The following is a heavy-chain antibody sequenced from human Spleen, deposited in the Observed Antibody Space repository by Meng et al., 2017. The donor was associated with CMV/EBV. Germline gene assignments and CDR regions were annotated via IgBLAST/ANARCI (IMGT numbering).Heavy chain of an antibody. Sequence: SGYTVSSSYGSWVRQAPGKGLEWVSVIYGGGSTYYAESGKGRFAISRDNSKGTLYLLMNSLRTEDTAVYYCARGGGYCSTYCYGSDYWGQGTLVTVSS. J-gene: IGHJ4*02. CDR1: GYTVSSSY. CDR3: ARGGGYCSTYCYGSDY. V-gene: IGHV3-53*01. D-gene: IGHD3-10*01. CDR2: IYGGGST.